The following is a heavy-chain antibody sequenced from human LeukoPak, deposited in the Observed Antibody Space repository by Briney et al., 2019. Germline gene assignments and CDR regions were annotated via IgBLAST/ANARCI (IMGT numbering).Heavy chain of an antibody. Sequence: SVKVSCKASGGTFSSYAISWVRQAPGQGLEWMGGIIPIFGTANYAQKFQGRVTITADESTSAAYMELSSLRSEDTAVYYCARCLRSTSCYDFDYWGQGTLVTVSS. V-gene: IGHV1-69*13. CDR1: GGTFSSYA. D-gene: IGHD2-2*01. J-gene: IGHJ4*02. CDR2: IIPIFGTA. CDR3: ARCLRSTSCYDFDY.